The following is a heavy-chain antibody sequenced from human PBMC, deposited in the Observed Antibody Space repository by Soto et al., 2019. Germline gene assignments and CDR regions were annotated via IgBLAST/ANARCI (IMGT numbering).Heavy chain of an antibody. CDR1: GFTFSSYS. J-gene: IGHJ4*02. V-gene: IGHV3-21*01. CDR2: ISSSSSYI. Sequence: GGSLRLSCAASGFTFSSYSMNWVRQASGKGLEWVSSISSSSSYIYYADSVKGRFTISRDNAKNSLYLQMNSLRAEDTAVYYCAREGNLSGSYFDYWGQGTLVTVSS. D-gene: IGHD1-26*01. CDR3: AREGNLSGSYFDY.